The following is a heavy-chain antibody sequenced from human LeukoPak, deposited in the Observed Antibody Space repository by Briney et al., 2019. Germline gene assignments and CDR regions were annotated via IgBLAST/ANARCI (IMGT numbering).Heavy chain of an antibody. Sequence: GGSLRLSCAASGFTFSSYSMNWVRQAPGKGLEWVSSISSSSSYIYYADSVKGRSTISRDNAKNSLYLQMNSLRAEDTAVYYCARDVGDSSGWYGDSWYFDYWGQGTLVTVSS. J-gene: IGHJ4*02. D-gene: IGHD6-19*01. CDR3: ARDVGDSSGWYGDSWYFDY. V-gene: IGHV3-21*01. CDR1: GFTFSSYS. CDR2: ISSSSSYI.